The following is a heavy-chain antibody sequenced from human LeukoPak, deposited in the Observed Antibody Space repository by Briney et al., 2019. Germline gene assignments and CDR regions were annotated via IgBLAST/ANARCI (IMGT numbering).Heavy chain of an antibody. J-gene: IGHJ5*02. Sequence: GASVKVSCKASGYTFTDYYMHWVRQAPGQGLEWMGWINPNSGGTNYAQKFQGRVTMTRDTSISTAYMELSRLRSDDTAVYYCAREAVDTAMVTENWFDPWGQGTLVTVSS. V-gene: IGHV1-2*02. CDR3: AREAVDTAMVTENWFDP. D-gene: IGHD5-18*01. CDR2: INPNSGGT. CDR1: GYTFTDYY.